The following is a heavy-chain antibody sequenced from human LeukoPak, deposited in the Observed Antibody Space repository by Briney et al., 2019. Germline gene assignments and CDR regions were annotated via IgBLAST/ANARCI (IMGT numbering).Heavy chain of an antibody. Sequence: ASGKVSCKASGFTFTSYAIHWVRQAPGQGLEWMGWITPGGGTNHPQKFQGRVAITWDTSITTAYMDLSRLTSDDTAVYYCARDRYGDGFAHLDYWGQGALVTVSS. V-gene: IGHV1-2*02. CDR1: GFTFTSYA. J-gene: IGHJ4*02. D-gene: IGHD5-24*01. CDR3: ARDRYGDGFAHLDY. CDR2: ITPGGGT.